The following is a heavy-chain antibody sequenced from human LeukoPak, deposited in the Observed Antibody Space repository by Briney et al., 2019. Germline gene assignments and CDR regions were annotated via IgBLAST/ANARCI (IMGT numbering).Heavy chain of an antibody. V-gene: IGHV3-23*01. Sequence: PGGSLRLSCAAPGFTFSSYAMSWVRQAPGKGLEWVSAISGSGGSTYYADSVKGRFTISRDNSKNTLYLQMNSLRAEDTAVYYCAKVIAVATNIFDYWGQGTLVTVSS. J-gene: IGHJ4*02. D-gene: IGHD6-19*01. CDR2: ISGSGGST. CDR1: GFTFSSYA. CDR3: AKVIAVATNIFDY.